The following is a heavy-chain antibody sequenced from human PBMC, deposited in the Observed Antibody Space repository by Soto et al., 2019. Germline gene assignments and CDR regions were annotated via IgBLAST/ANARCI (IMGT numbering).Heavy chain of an antibody. CDR3: ARVIWSGHLTSDL. Sequence: EVQVVESGGGLVQPGGSLRLSCAASGFTFSSNSMNWVRQAPGKGLEWISYISSSSSTIYADSVKGRFTISRDNAKNSLSLQMNSLRDEDTAVYYCARVIWSGHLTSDLWGQGTLVPVSS. CDR1: GFTFSSNS. CDR2: ISSSSSTI. D-gene: IGHD3-3*01. V-gene: IGHV3-48*02. J-gene: IGHJ5*02.